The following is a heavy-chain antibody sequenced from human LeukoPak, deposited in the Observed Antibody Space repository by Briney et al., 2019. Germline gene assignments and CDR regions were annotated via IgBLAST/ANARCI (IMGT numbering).Heavy chain of an antibody. D-gene: IGHD5-18*01. V-gene: IGHV1-18*01. J-gene: IGHJ6*02. Sequence: ASVKVSCKASGYTFSSYGISWVRQAPGQGLEWMGWISAYNGNTNYAQKLQGRVTMTTDTSTSTAYMELRSLRSDDTAVYYCARDPGYSYGYSYYYGMDVWGQGTTVTVSS. CDR1: GYTFSSYG. CDR2: ISAYNGNT. CDR3: ARDPGYSYGYSYYYGMDV.